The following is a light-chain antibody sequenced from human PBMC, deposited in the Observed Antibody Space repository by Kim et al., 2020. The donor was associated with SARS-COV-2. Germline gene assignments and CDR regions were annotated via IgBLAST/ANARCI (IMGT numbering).Light chain of an antibody. CDR2: GAS. CDR1: QSVSSNY. V-gene: IGKV3-20*01. CDR3: HQYGGSPPYT. J-gene: IGKJ2*01. Sequence: ENVLTQSPGTVSLSPGERATLSCRASQSVSSNYLAWYQQKPGQAPRLLIYGASSRATGIPDRFSGSGSGTDFTLTISRLEPEDFAVYYCHQYGGSPPYTFGQGTKLEI.